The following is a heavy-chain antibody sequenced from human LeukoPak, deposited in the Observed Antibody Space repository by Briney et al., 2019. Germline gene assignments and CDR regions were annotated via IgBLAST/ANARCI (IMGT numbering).Heavy chain of an antibody. D-gene: IGHD2-2*01. CDR3: ARTTRDYCSSTSCYAYNWFDP. V-gene: IGHV1-2*06. Sequence: GASVKVSCKASGYTFTGYYMHWVRQAPGQGLEWMERINPNSGGTNYAQKFQGRVTMTRDTSISTAYMELSRLRSDDTAVYYCARTTRDYCSSTSCYAYNWFDPWGQGTLVTVSS. CDR2: INPNSGGT. J-gene: IGHJ5*02. CDR1: GYTFTGYY.